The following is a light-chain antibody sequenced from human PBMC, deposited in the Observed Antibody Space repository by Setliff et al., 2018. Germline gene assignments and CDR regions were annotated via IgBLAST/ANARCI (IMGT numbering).Light chain of an antibody. CDR2: GNS. J-gene: IGLJ1*01. CDR3: RSYDSSLSGYV. V-gene: IGLV1-40*01. Sequence: QRVTISCTGSSSNIGAGYDVHWYQQLPGTAPKLLIYGNSNRPSGVPDRFSGSKSGTSASLAITGLQAEDEADYYCRSYDSSLSGYVFGTGTKV. CDR1: SSNIGAGYD.